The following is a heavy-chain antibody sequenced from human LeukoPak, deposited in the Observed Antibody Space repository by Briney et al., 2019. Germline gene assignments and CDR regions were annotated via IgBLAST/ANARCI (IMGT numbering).Heavy chain of an antibody. CDR2: INHSGST. D-gene: IGHD3-10*01. Sequence: SETLSLTCAVYGGSFSGYYWSWIRQPPGKGLEWTGEINHSGSTNYNPSLKSRVTISVDTSKNQFSLKLSSVTAADTAVYYCARTGPYTMVRGVINWFDPWGQGTLVTVSS. CDR1: GGSFSGYY. J-gene: IGHJ5*02. V-gene: IGHV4-34*01. CDR3: ARTGPYTMVRGVINWFDP.